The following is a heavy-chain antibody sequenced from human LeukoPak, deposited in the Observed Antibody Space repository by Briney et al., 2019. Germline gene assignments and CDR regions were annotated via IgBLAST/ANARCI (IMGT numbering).Heavy chain of an antibody. CDR2: INSDGSST. Sequence: PGGSLRLSCAVSGFTFSSYWMHWVRQAPGKGLVWVSRINSDGSSTNYADSVKGRFTISRDNAKNTLYLQMNTLRAEDTAVYYCARTRETAGGSFDYWGQGTLVTVSS. CDR1: GFTFSSYW. CDR3: ARTRETAGGSFDY. V-gene: IGHV3-74*01. J-gene: IGHJ4*02. D-gene: IGHD3-16*01.